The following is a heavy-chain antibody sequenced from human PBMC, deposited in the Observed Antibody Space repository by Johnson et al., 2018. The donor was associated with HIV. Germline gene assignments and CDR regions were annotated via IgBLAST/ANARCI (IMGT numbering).Heavy chain of an antibody. CDR1: GFTFSSYW. CDR2: IYSGGSI. Sequence: MLLVESGGGLVQPGGSLRLSCAASGFTFSSYWMSWVRQAPGKGLEWVSVIYSGGSIYYADSVTDRFSIHRDNSKNTLYLQMNSLRVEDTAVYYCARDWTSSLLTSMASYAFDIWGQGTMVTVSS. CDR3: ARDWTSSLLTSMASYAFDI. D-gene: IGHD5-18*01. J-gene: IGHJ3*02. V-gene: IGHV3-66*01.